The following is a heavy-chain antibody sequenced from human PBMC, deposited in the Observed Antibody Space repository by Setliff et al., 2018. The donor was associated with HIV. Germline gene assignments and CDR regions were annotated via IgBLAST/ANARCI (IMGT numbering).Heavy chain of an antibody. CDR3: ATYHYYDSSAYFIDLYYFDY. Sequence: ASVKVSCKASGGTFTSYDINWVRQATGQGLEWMGWMNPNSGNTGYAQKFQGRVTMTRNTSISTAYMELSGLRSEDTAVYYCATYHYYDSSAYFIDLYYFDYWGQGTLVTVSS. J-gene: IGHJ4*02. D-gene: IGHD3-22*01. V-gene: IGHV1-8*01. CDR1: GGTFTSYD. CDR2: MNPNSGNT.